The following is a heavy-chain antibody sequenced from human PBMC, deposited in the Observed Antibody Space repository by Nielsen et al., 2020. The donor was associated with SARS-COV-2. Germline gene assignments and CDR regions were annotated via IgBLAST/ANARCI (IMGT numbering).Heavy chain of an antibody. CDR1: GFSLTTSKMC. CDR2: IDWDDET. J-gene: IGHJ4*02. CDR3: ARTSATGYSDF. D-gene: IGHD5-12*01. Sequence: SGLTLVKPTQTFTLTCSFSGFSLTTSKMCVSWIRQPPGKALEWLALIDWDDETLYSTSLKTRLTISKDTSKSQVVLTMTNMDPVDTATYYCARTSATGYSDFWGQGALVTVS. V-gene: IGHV2-70*18.